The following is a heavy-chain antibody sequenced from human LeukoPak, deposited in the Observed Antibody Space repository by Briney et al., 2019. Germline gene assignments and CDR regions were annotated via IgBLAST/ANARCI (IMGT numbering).Heavy chain of an antibody. Sequence: SETLSLTCNVSGDSISRSSYYWGWIRQPPGKGLEWIGNIYYSGSTYYNTSLKSRVTISVDTSKNQFSLNMSSVTAADTAVYYCTRYYYYYYYMDVWGKGTTVTVSS. CDR1: GDSISRSSYY. J-gene: IGHJ6*03. CDR3: TRYYYYYYYMDV. V-gene: IGHV4-39*01. CDR2: IYYSGST.